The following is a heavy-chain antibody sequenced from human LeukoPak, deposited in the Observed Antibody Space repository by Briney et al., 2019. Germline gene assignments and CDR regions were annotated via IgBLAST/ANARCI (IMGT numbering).Heavy chain of an antibody. CDR2: IYTSGHA. D-gene: IGHD3-3*01. Sequence: SETLSLTCTVSGDSISSYYWTWIRQTPGNGLEWNGYIYTSGHANYNPSLKSRVTMSVDTSTNQFSLRLTSAIAADTAVYYCARLQNSDFWSGYLHNWFDPWGQGTLVTVSS. V-gene: IGHV4-4*09. CDR3: ARLQNSDFWSGYLHNWFDP. CDR1: GDSISSYY. J-gene: IGHJ5*02.